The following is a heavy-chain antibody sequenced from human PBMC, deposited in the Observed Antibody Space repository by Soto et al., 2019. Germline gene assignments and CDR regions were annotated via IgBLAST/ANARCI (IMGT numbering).Heavy chain of an antibody. CDR3: ARHEYCSGGSCYSDYYYYMDV. D-gene: IGHD2-15*01. Sequence: SETLSLTCTVSGGSISSYYWSWIRQPPGKGLEWIGYIYYSGSTNYNPSLKSRVTISVDTSKNQFSLKLSSVTAADTAVYYCARHEYCSGGSCYSDYYYYMDVWGKGTTVTVSS. J-gene: IGHJ6*03. V-gene: IGHV4-59*08. CDR1: GGSISSYY. CDR2: IYYSGST.